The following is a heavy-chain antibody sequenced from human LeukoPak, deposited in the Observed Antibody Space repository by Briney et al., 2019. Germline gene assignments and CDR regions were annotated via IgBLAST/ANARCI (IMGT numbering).Heavy chain of an antibody. CDR1: GGSFSGYY. CDR3: ARIPGIAARPGWFDP. J-gene: IGHJ5*02. D-gene: IGHD6-6*01. V-gene: IGHV4-59*01. CDR2: IYYSGST. Sequence: PSETLSLTCAVYGGSFSGYYWSWIRQPPGKGLEWIGYIYYSGSTNYNPSLKSRVTISVDTSKNQFSLKLSSVTAADTAVYYCARIPGIAARPGWFDPWGQGTLVTVSS.